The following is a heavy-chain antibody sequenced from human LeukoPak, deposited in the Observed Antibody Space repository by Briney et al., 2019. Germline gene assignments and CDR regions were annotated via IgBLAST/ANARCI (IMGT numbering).Heavy chain of an antibody. CDR1: GFTVSSNY. J-gene: IGHJ4*02. V-gene: IGHV3-53*01. Sequence: PGGSLRLSCAASGFTVSSNYMSWVRQAPGKGLEWVSVIYSGGSTYYADSVKGRFTISRDNSKNTLYLQMNSLRAEDTAVYYCARELLPHGRPSDYWGQGTLVTVSS. CDR3: ARELLPHGRPSDY. D-gene: IGHD2-15*01. CDR2: IYSGGST.